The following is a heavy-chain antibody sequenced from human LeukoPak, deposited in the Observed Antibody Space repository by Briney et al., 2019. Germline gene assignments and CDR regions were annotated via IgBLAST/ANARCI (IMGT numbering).Heavy chain of an antibody. CDR3: ARNSGYDFGNWFDP. V-gene: IGHV3-30-3*01. D-gene: IGHD5-12*01. CDR1: GFTFSSYA. CDR2: ISYDGSNK. Sequence: GGSLRLSCAASGFTFSSYAMHWVRQAPGKGLEWVAVISYDGSNKYYADSVKGRFTISRDNSKNTLYLQMNSLRAEDTAVYYCARNSGYDFGNWFDPWGQGTPVTVSS. J-gene: IGHJ5*02.